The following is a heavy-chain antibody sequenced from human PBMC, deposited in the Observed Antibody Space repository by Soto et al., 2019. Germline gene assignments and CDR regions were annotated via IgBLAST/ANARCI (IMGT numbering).Heavy chain of an antibody. CDR1: GGSISSSSYY. D-gene: IGHD6-6*01. Sequence: SSETLSLTCTVSGGSISSSSYYWGWIRQPPGKGLEWIGSIYYSGSTYYNPSLKSRVTISVDTSKNQFSLKLSSVTAADTAVYYCARHEGVAARPRHIDYWGQGTLVTVSS. CDR2: IYYSGST. J-gene: IGHJ4*02. V-gene: IGHV4-39*01. CDR3: ARHEGVAARPRHIDY.